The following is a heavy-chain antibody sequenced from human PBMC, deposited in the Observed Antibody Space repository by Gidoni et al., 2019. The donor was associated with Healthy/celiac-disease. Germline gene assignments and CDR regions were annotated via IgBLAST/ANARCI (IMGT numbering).Heavy chain of an antibody. V-gene: IGHV4-34*01. CDR1: GGSFSGYY. Sequence: QVQLQQWGAGLLKPSETLSLTCSVYGGSFSGYYWSWIRQPPGKGLEWIGEINHSGSTNYNPSLKSRVTISVDTSKNQFSLKLSSVTAADTAVYYCARVCSRNGVCSPQGDYWGQGTLVTVSS. CDR3: ARVCSRNGVCSPQGDY. D-gene: IGHD2-8*01. CDR2: INHSGST. J-gene: IGHJ4*02.